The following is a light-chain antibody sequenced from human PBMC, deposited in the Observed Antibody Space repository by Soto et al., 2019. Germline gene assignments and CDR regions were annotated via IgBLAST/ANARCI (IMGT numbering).Light chain of an antibody. J-gene: IGKJ1*01. Sequence: DIVMTQSPDSLAVSLGERATINCKSSQSVLYSSNNRLAWFQQKPGQPPKLLIYWSSTRKSGVPDRFSGSESGTDFTLTISSLQAEDVAVYYCQQYYAIPWTFGQGTKVEIK. CDR1: QSVLYSSNNR. CDR2: WSS. CDR3: QQYYAIPWT. V-gene: IGKV4-1*01.